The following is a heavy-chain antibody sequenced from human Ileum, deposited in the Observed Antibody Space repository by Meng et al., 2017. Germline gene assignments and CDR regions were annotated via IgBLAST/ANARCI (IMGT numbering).Heavy chain of an antibody. CDR2: IHHSGSI. CDR3: ARGDIAARCQH. J-gene: IGHJ1*01. CDR1: GGSLHGDY. D-gene: IGHD6-6*01. V-gene: IGHV4-34*01. Sequence: QVQLQQWGAGLLQPSETLSLTGGVYGGSLHGDYCTWSRQPPGEGLEWIGEIHHSGSITYNPSLESRVTISMDTSKKQFSLKLHSVTAADTAVYYCARGDIAARCQHWGQGTLVTVSS.